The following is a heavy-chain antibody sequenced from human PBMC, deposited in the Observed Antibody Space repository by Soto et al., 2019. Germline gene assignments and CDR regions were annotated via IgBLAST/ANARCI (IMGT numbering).Heavy chain of an antibody. V-gene: IGHV3-21*01. CDR1: GFTFLSFT. J-gene: IGHJ5*02. CDR2: ISSNSAYI. CDR3: TRDASRDSSARGWFDP. D-gene: IGHD6-13*01. Sequence: LRLSFAASGFTFLSFTKNWVRQAPGKGLEWVSTISSNSAYIYYTDALRGRFTISRDNAKNSLHLQMNSLRAEDTAVYYCTRDASRDSSARGWFDPWGPGTLVTVSS.